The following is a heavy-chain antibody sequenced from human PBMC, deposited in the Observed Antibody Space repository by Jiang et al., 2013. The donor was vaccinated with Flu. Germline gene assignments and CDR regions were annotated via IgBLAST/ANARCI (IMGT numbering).Heavy chain of an antibody. Sequence: VQLVESGGGLVLPGGALKLSCEASALTFSGSAIHWVRQASGKGLEWIGRVRTKSNNYATEYAASVKERFTISRDDSKNTVDLQMNNLQSDDTAVYYCASPGGNSPHTTYFYHLGLGVWGQGTTVIVSS. CDR2: VRTKSNNYAT. J-gene: IGHJ6*02. D-gene: IGHD4-23*01. CDR1: ALTFSGSA. V-gene: IGHV3-73*01. CDR3: ASPGGNSPHTTYFYHLGLGV.